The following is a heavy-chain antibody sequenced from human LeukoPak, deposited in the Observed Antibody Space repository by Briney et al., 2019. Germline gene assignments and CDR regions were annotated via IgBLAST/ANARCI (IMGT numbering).Heavy chain of an antibody. CDR1: GFTFSSYW. V-gene: IGHV3-7*01. D-gene: IGHD2-8*01. CDR3: ARDELDGIVLMVYAPYYGMDV. J-gene: IGHJ6*02. CDR2: IKQDGGEK. Sequence: GGSLRLSCAASGFTFSSYWMSWVRQAPGKGLEWVANIKQDGGEKYYVDSVKGRFTISRDNAKNSLYLQMNSLRAEDTAVYYCARDELDGIVLMVYAPYYGMDVWGQGTTVTVSS.